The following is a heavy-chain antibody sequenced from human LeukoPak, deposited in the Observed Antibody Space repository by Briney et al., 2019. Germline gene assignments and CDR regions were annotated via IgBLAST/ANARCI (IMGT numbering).Heavy chain of an antibody. CDR1: GFTFDDYD. CDR3: ATDFYDST. D-gene: IGHD3-22*01. J-gene: IGHJ5*02. CDR2: IRSNSDGGTI. Sequence: GGSLRLSCTTSGFTFDDYDMSWVSQAPGKGLEWVGRIRSNSDGGTIDYAAPVKGRFTLSRDDSKNTLYLQMNSLQTEDTAVYYCATDFYDSTWGQGTLVTVSS. V-gene: IGHV3-15*01.